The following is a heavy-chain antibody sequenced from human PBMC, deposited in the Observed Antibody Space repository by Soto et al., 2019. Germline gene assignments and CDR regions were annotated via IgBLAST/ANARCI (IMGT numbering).Heavy chain of an antibody. J-gene: IGHJ6*02. CDR1: RDTFNKYA. CDR3: ASGETYLGV. CDR2: IIPIFSSR. V-gene: IGHV1-69*01. Sequence: QVQLVQSGAEVKKPGSSVKVSCKTSRDTFNKYAFNWVRQAPGQGREWMGWIIPIFSSRNYAEKAQGRVTITADDSTSTASMELRSLRFEDTAVYYCASGETYLGVWGQGTTVTVSS. D-gene: IGHD3-16*01.